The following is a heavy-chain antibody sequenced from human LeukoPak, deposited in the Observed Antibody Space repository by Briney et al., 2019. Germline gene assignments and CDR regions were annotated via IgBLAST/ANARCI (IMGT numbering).Heavy chain of an antibody. V-gene: IGHV4-34*01. J-gene: IGHJ4*02. CDR1: SGSFSGYY. CDR3: ARWVAARHKRTYYFDY. D-gene: IGHD6-6*01. Sequence: SETLSLTCAVYSGSFSGYYWSWIRQPPGKGLEWIGEINHSGSTNYNPSLKSRVTISVDTSKNQFSLKLSSVTAADTAVYYCARWVAARHKRTYYFDYWGQGTLVTVSS. CDR2: INHSGST.